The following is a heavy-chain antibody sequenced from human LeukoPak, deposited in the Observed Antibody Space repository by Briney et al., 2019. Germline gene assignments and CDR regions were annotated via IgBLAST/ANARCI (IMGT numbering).Heavy chain of an antibody. Sequence: SETLSLTCTVSGGSISSGGYYWSWIRQHPGKGLEWIGYIYYSGSTYYNPSLKSRVTISVDTSKNQFSLKLSSVTAADTAVYYCARDTGTTSKDAFDIWGQGTMVTVSS. J-gene: IGHJ3*02. CDR3: ARDTGTTSKDAFDI. CDR2: IYYSGST. D-gene: IGHD1-14*01. V-gene: IGHV4-31*03. CDR1: GGSISSGGYY.